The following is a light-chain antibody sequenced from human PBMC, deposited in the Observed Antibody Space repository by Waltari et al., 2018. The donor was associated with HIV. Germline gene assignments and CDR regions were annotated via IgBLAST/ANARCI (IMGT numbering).Light chain of an antibody. CDR1: SGSIGRDD. V-gene: IGLV6-57*03. Sequence: NFMLTQPHSVSESPGKTVTISCTRSSGSIGRDDVHWYQHRPGSAPSLVIYEDNQRPPGVPGRFSGSIDTSSNSASLTISGLEPEDEAYYHCQSCYNTYRVFGGGTKLTVL. CDR3: QSCYNTYRV. CDR2: EDN. J-gene: IGLJ3*02.